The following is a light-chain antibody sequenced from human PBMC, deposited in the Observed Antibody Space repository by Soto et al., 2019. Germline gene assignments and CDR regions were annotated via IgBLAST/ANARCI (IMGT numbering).Light chain of an antibody. CDR2: WAS. CDR1: QSVLYRSNNKNY. J-gene: IGKJ1*01. Sequence: DFVMTQSPDSLAVSLGERATINCKSSQSVLYRSNNKNYLAWYQQKPGQPPKLLIYWASTREFGVPDRFSGRGSGTDFTLTISSLQAEDVAVYYCQQYYSSPQTFGQGTKVEIK. CDR3: QQYYSSPQT. V-gene: IGKV4-1*01.